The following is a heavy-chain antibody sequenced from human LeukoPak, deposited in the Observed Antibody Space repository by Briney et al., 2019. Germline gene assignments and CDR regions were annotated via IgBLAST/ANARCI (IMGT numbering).Heavy chain of an antibody. J-gene: IGHJ3*02. D-gene: IGHD2-2*01. CDR1: GFTFASYS. V-gene: IGHV3-23*01. Sequence: PGGSLRLSCAASGFTFASYSLTWVRQPRGKGLEWVSSITGGGGSTYYADSVKGRFTVSRDNSKNTLYLQMNSLRAEDTATYYCAKSVVTGVGRGSEIWGQGTMVTVSS. CDR2: ITGGGGST. CDR3: AKSVVTGVGRGSEI.